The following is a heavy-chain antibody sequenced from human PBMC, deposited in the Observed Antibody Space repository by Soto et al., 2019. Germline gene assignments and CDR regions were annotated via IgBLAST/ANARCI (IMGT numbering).Heavy chain of an antibody. Sequence: GESLKSCCRGSGYDFSTNWFGGVRQLPGRGLEWVGIMYPGDSDTRLHPSLQGHVTLSADVTVSTAFLQWRTLKTSDSGMYFCPRLPRDCNKTSCYSADHWGQGTSVTVPS. V-gene: IGHV5-51*01. CDR3: PRLPRDCNKTSCYSADH. CDR2: MYPGDSDT. D-gene: IGHD3-22*01. CDR1: GYDFSTNW. J-gene: IGHJ4*02.